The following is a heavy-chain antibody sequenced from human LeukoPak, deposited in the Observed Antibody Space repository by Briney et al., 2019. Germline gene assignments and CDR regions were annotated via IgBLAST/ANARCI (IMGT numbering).Heavy chain of an antibody. CDR3: TRGYYYGSRRPGDNWFDP. CDR1: GASIYSSDW. Sequence: SETLSLTCAVSGASIYSSDWWTWVRQPPGKGLEWIGEIPHSGITNYNPSLKSRVTISVDKSKNQFSLNLSSVTAADTAVYYCTRGYYYGSRRPGDNWFDPWGQGTLVTVSS. D-gene: IGHD3-10*01. CDR2: IPHSGIT. V-gene: IGHV4-4*02. J-gene: IGHJ5*02.